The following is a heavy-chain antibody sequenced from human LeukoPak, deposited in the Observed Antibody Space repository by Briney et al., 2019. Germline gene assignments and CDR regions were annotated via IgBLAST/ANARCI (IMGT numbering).Heavy chain of an antibody. CDR3: ARSAYSSGFYYFDF. CDR2: IYYSGTT. Sequence: SETLSLTCTVSGGSISNYYWGWIRQPPGKGLEWIGYIYYSGTTNYNPSLKSRVTMSIDTSKNQFSLKLRSVTAADTAVYYCARSAYSSGFYYFDFWGQGALVTVSS. D-gene: IGHD3-22*01. J-gene: IGHJ4*02. CDR1: GGSISNYY. V-gene: IGHV4-59*08.